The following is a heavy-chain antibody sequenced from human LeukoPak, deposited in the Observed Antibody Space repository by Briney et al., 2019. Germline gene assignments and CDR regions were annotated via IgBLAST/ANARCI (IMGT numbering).Heavy chain of an antibody. D-gene: IGHD4-23*01. CDR3: ARVGGNPASDAFDI. V-gene: IGHV4-31*03. CDR2: IYYSGST. CDR1: GGSISSGGYY. Sequence: SETLSLTCTVSGGSISSGGYYWSWIRQHPGKGLEWIGYIYYSGSTYYNPSLKSRVTISVDTSKNQFSLKLSSVTAADTAAYYCARVGGNPASDAFDIWGQGTMVTVSS. J-gene: IGHJ3*02.